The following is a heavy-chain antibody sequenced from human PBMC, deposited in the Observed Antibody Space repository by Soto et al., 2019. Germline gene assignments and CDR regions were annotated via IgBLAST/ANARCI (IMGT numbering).Heavy chain of an antibody. Sequence: ASVKGSCKASGYTFTSYAMHWVRQAPGQRLEWMGWINAGNGNTKYSQKFQGRVTITRDTSASTAYMELSSLRSEDTAVYYCARDYYDSSGYYSYLDYWGQGTLVTXSS. CDR3: ARDYYDSSGYYSYLDY. CDR1: GYTFTSYA. V-gene: IGHV1-3*01. CDR2: INAGNGNT. D-gene: IGHD3-22*01. J-gene: IGHJ4*02.